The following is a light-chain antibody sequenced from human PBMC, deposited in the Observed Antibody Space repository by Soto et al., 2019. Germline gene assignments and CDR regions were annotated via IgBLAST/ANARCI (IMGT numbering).Light chain of an antibody. J-gene: IGKJ5*01. V-gene: IGKV1-5*03. CDR1: QSISSW. CDR3: QHYYSYPLT. CDR2: KAS. Sequence: DIQMTQSPSTLSASVGDRVTITCRASQSISSWLAWYQQKPGKAPNLLIHKASTLESGVPSRFSSSGSGTEFTLTISSLQPDDFATYYCQHYYSYPLTFGQGTRLEIK.